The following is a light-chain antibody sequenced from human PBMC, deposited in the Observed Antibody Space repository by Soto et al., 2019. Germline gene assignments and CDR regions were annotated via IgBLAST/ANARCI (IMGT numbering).Light chain of an antibody. Sequence: EIVMTQSPASLSVSPGDGATLSCRASQSVASNVAWYQQKPGQGPRLLIHGASTRAVGVPARFSGSGSGTDFTLTISSLQSEDFAVYYCLQYHNWPQQYTFGQGTKLQIK. CDR3: LQYHNWPQQYT. CDR1: QSVASN. CDR2: GAS. J-gene: IGKJ2*01. V-gene: IGKV3-15*01.